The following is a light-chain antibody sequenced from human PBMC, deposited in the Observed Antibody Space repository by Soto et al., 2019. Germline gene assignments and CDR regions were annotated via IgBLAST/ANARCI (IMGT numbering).Light chain of an antibody. J-gene: IGKJ1*01. CDR3: QHYNSYSEA. CDR1: QGVSDW. CDR2: KAS. V-gene: IGKV1-5*03. Sequence: DIQMTQSPSSVSASVGDSVTITCRASQGVSDWVAWYQQKPGEAPKLLIYKASTLKSGVPSRFSGSGSGTEFTLTISSLQPDDFATYYCQHYNSYSEAFGQGTKVDIK.